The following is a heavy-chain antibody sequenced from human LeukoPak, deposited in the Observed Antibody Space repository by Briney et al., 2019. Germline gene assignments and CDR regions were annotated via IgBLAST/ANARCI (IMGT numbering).Heavy chain of an antibody. CDR1: GFTFSSYS. CDR2: ISSSSSYI. J-gene: IGHJ4*02. CDR3: ARDLSTVYDY. V-gene: IGHV3-21*01. D-gene: IGHD2/OR15-2a*01. Sequence: GGSLRLSCAASGFTFSSYSMNWVRQAPGKGREWVSSISSSSSYIYYADSVKGRFTISRDNAKNSLYLQMNSLRAEDTAVYYCARDLSTVYDYWGQGTLVTVSS.